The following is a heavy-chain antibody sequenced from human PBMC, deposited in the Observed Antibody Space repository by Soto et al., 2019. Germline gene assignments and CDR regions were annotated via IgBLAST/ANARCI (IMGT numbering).Heavy chain of an antibody. Sequence: GGSLRLSCAASGFTVSSNYMSWVRQAPGKGLEWVSVIYSGGSTYYADSVKGRFTISRDNSKNTLYLQMNSLRAEDTAVYYCARVRPGGMFFDYWGQGTLVTVSS. CDR2: IYSGGST. CDR3: ARVRPGGMFFDY. CDR1: GFTVSSNY. D-gene: IGHD3-10*02. J-gene: IGHJ4*02. V-gene: IGHV3-53*01.